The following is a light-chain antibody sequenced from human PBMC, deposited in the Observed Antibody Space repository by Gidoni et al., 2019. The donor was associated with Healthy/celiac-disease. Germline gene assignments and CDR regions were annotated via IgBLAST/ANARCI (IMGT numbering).Light chain of an antibody. CDR2: QDN. CDR1: KLGDKY. CDR3: QAWDSSTVV. V-gene: IGLV3-1*01. J-gene: IGLJ2*01. Sequence: SYEVTQPPSVSVSPGQTASITCSGDKLGDKYVCWYQQKPGQSPMVVIYQDNKRPSVIPERFSGSNSGNTATLTISGTQAMDEADYYCQAWDSSTVVFGGGTKLTVL.